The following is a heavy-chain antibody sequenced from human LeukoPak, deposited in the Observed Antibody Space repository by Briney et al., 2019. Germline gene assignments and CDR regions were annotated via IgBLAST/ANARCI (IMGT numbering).Heavy chain of an antibody. CDR3: ARDPNGDYVGAFDM. D-gene: IGHD4-17*01. J-gene: IGHJ3*02. CDR2: VRGGGGIT. V-gene: IGHV3-23*01. CDR1: GFTFSSYA. Sequence: PGGSLRLSCTASGFTFSSYAMTWVRLAPGKGLEWVSSVRGGGGITFYADSVQGRFTISRDNSKNTLFLQMNSLRGEDTAVYYCARDPNGDYVGAFDMWGPGTMVTVSP.